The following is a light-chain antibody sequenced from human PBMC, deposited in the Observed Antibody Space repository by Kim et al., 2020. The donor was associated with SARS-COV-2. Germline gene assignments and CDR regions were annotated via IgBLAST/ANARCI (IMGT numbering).Light chain of an antibody. CDR3: QQYGSSPWR. CDR1: QSVSSSY. V-gene: IGKV3-20*01. J-gene: IGKJ1*01. Sequence: SPGERATLSGRASQSVSSSYLAWYQQKPGQAPRLRIYGASSRATGIPDRFSGSGSGTDFTLTISRLEPEDFAVYYCQQYGSSPWRFGQGTKVDIK. CDR2: GAS.